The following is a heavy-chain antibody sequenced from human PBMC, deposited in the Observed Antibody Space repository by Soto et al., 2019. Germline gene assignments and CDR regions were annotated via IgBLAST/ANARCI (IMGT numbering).Heavy chain of an antibody. CDR1: GDSISSGDYC. D-gene: IGHD3-3*01. CDR3: ARDGFSSWFDP. Sequence: SETLSLTCTVSGDSISSGDYCWSWIRQPHGKGLEWIGYIYYSGSTYYNPSLRSRLTMSIDTSKNQFSLKLSSVTAADTAVYYCARDGFSSWFDPWGQGTLVTVSS. J-gene: IGHJ5*02. CDR2: IYYSGST. V-gene: IGHV4-30-4*01.